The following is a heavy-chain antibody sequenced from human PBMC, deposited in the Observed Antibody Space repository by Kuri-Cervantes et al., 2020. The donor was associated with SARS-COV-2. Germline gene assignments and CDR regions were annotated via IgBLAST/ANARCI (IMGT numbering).Heavy chain of an antibody. CDR1: GFTFSSYA. D-gene: IGHD1-26*01. CDR3: AKGPVGATGAFDI. CDR2: ISGSGGST. Sequence: LSLTGAASGFTFSSYAMSWVRQAPGKGLEWVSAISGSGGSTYYADSVKGRFTISRDNSKNTLYLQMNSLRAEDTVVYYCAKGPVGATGAFDIWGQGTMVTVSS. V-gene: IGHV3-23*01. J-gene: IGHJ3*02.